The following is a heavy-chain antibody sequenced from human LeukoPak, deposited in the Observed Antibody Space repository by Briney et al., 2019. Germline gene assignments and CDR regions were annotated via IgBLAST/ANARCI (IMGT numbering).Heavy chain of an antibody. CDR3: ARAGHYDFNWFDP. Sequence: ASVTVSCKASGYTFTAYQIHWVRQAPGQGLEWMGWIKPKSGGTNYPQKFQDRVTMTRDTSISTAYMELSRLTSDDTAVYYCARAGHYDFNWFDPWGQGTLVTVSS. CDR2: IKPKSGGT. CDR1: GYTFTAYQ. D-gene: IGHD2/OR15-2a*01. J-gene: IGHJ5*02. V-gene: IGHV1-2*02.